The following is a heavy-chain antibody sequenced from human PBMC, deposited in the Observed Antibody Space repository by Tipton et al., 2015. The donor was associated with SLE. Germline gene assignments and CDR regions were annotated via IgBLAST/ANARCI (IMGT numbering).Heavy chain of an antibody. Sequence: TLSLTCSVSGGSISSHYWIWIRQPAGKGLEWIGRIYTSGSTNYNPSLKSRVTISVDTSKNQFSLKLSSVTAADTAVYYCARLPTGFPNWFDPWGQGTLVTVSS. J-gene: IGHJ5*02. CDR2: IYTSGST. D-gene: IGHD4-11*01. CDR3: ARLPTGFPNWFDP. CDR1: GGSISSHY. V-gene: IGHV4-4*07.